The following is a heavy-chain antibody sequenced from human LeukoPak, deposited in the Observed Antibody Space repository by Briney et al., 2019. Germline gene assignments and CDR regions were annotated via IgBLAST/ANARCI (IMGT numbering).Heavy chain of an antibody. Sequence: PGGSLRLSCAASGFTFSSYAMSWVRQAPGKGLEWVSAISGSGGSTYYADSVKGRFTISRDNSKNTLYLQMNSLRAEDTAVYYCAKDSDHLFWSGYYPLDYWGQGTLVTVSS. CDR2: ISGSGGST. D-gene: IGHD3-3*01. V-gene: IGHV3-23*01. CDR3: AKDSDHLFWSGYYPLDY. J-gene: IGHJ4*02. CDR1: GFTFSSYA.